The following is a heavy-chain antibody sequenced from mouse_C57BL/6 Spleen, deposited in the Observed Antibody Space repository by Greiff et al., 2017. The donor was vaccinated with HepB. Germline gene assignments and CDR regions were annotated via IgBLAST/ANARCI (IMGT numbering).Heavy chain of an antibody. V-gene: IGHV1-64*01. Sequence: VQLQQSGAELVKPGASVKLSCKASGYTFTSYWMHWVKQRPGQGLEWIGMIHPNSGSTNYNEKFKSKATLTVDKSSSTAYMQLSSLTSEDSAVYYCALDSSGSFDYWGQGTTLTVSS. CDR3: ALDSSGSFDY. CDR1: GYTFTSYW. J-gene: IGHJ2*01. CDR2: IHPNSGST. D-gene: IGHD3-2*02.